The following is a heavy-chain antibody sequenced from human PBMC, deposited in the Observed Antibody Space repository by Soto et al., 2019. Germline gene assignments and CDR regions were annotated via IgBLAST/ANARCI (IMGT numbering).Heavy chain of an antibody. D-gene: IGHD4-17*01. J-gene: IGHJ4*02. CDR3: ARSPSMTTVSLDY. Sequence: EVQLVESGGGLVKPGGSLRLSCAASGFTFSSYSMNWVRQAPGKGLEWVSSISSSSSYIYYADSVKGRFTISRDNAKNSLYLQMNSLRAEDTAVYYCARSPSMTTVSLDYWGKGTLVTVSS. V-gene: IGHV3-21*01. CDR1: GFTFSSYS. CDR2: ISSSSSYI.